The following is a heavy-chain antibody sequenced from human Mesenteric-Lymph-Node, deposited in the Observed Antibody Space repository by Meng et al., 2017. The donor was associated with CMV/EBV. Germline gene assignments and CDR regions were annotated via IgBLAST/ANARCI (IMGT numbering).Heavy chain of an antibody. Sequence: SETLSLTCTVSGGSISSYYWSWIRQPAGKGLEWIGRIYTSGSTNYNPSLKSRVTMSVDKSKNQFSLRLTSVTAADTAMYYCARGYCSSTGCYRAYYGLDVWGQGATVTVSS. CDR1: GGSISSYY. CDR3: ARGYCSSTGCYRAYYGLDV. J-gene: IGHJ6*02. CDR2: IYTSGST. D-gene: IGHD2-2*02. V-gene: IGHV4-4*07.